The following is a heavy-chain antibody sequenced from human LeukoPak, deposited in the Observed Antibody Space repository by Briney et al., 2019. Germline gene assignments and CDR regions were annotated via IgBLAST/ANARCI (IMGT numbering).Heavy chain of an antibody. V-gene: IGHV1-18*01. J-gene: IGHJ5*02. CDR2: VSGYNGNT. D-gene: IGHD2-21*01. Sequence: GASVKVSCKASGYTFTSYDINWVRQAPGQGLEWMGWVSGYNGNTNYAQKFEGRVAMTTDTSSSTAYVELRGLRSDDTAIYYCARGDWFDPWGQGTLVTVSS. CDR3: ARGDWFDP. CDR1: GYTFTSYD.